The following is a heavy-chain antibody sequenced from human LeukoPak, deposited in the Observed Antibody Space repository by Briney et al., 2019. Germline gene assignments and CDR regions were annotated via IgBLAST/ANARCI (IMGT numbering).Heavy chain of an antibody. D-gene: IGHD3-22*01. CDR2: ISGSGGNT. CDR1: GFTFSSYA. CDR3: ARGVSATSGYLELEY. J-gene: IGHJ4*02. Sequence: QPGGSLRLSCAASGFTFSSYAMSWVGHSPGKGLEGVSAISGSGGNTYSADSVKGRCTISRDNSLQTLFLHMNSLRAEDTAVYYCARGVSATSGYLELEYWGQGALVTVST. V-gene: IGHV3-23*01.